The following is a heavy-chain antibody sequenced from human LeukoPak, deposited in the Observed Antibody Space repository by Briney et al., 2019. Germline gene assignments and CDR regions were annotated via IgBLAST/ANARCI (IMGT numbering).Heavy chain of an antibody. Sequence: GGSLRLSCAASGFTFSNYWMSWVRQAPGKGLEWLAYINKDGSEIYYVDSVKGRFTISRDNGKNSLYLQINSLRADDTAVYYCARDQGSMIVVRSTIWFFDLWGRGTLVTVSS. V-gene: IGHV3-7*01. J-gene: IGHJ2*01. CDR2: INKDGSEI. CDR3: ARDQGSMIVVRSTIWFFDL. CDR1: GFTFSNYW. D-gene: IGHD3-22*01.